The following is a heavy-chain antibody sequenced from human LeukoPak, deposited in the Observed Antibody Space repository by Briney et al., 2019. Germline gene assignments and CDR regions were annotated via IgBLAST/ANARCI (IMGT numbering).Heavy chain of an antibody. Sequence: PGGSLRLSCAASGFTFSNAWMSWVRQAPGQGLEWVSSISSSSSYIYYADSVKGRFTISRDNAKNSLYLQMNSLRAEDTAVYYCARGSSSLYKGDYYYYMDVWGKGTTVTVSS. CDR3: ARGSSSLYKGDYYYYMDV. D-gene: IGHD6-13*01. V-gene: IGHV3-21*01. CDR1: GFTFSNAW. J-gene: IGHJ6*03. CDR2: ISSSSSYI.